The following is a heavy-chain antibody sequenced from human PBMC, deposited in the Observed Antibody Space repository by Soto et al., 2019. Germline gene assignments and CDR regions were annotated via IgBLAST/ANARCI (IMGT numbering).Heavy chain of an antibody. CDR3: ARDPRDYGARDYYYGMDV. V-gene: IGHV1-69*06. J-gene: IGHJ6*02. CDR2: IIPIFGTA. D-gene: IGHD4-17*01. CDR1: GGTFSSYD. Sequence: QVQLVQSGAEVKKPGSSVQVSCKASGGTFSSYDISWVRQAPGQGLEWMGGIIPIFGTANYAQKFQGRVTITADKSTSTAYMELSSLRSEDTAVYYCARDPRDYGARDYYYGMDVWGQGTTVTVSS.